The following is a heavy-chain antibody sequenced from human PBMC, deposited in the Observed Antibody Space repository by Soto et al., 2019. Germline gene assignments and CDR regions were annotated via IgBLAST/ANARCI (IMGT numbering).Heavy chain of an antibody. D-gene: IGHD3-10*01. CDR1: GFTFSSYG. Sequence: GGSLRLSCAASGFTFSSYGMHWVRQAPGKGLEWVAVISYDGSNKYYADSVKGRFTISRDNSKNTLYLQMNSLRAEDTAVYYCAKDLITMVRGVIPPNFDYWGQGTLVTVSS. J-gene: IGHJ4*02. CDR2: ISYDGSNK. CDR3: AKDLITMVRGVIPPNFDY. V-gene: IGHV3-30*18.